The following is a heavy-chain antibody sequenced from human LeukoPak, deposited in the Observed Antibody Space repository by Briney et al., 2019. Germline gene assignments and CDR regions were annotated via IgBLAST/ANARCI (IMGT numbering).Heavy chain of an antibody. V-gene: IGHV1-2*02. CDR1: GYTFTGYY. CDR2: INPNSGGT. CDR3: ARDGLDWYYDILTGYYPDY. D-gene: IGHD3-9*01. J-gene: IGHJ4*02. Sequence: GASVKVSCKASGYTFTGYYMHWVRQAPGQGLEWMGWINPNSGGTNYAQKFQGRVTMTRDTSISTAYMELSRLRSDDTAVYYCARDGLDWYYDILTGYYPDYWGQGTLVTVSS.